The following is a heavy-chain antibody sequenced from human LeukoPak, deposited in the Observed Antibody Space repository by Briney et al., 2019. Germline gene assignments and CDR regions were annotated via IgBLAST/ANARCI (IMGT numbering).Heavy chain of an antibody. V-gene: IGHV1-18*01. CDR2: ISAYNGNT. D-gene: IGHD6-19*01. CDR1: GYTFTSYG. CDR3: ARGSLAVASTLDY. J-gene: IGHJ4*02. Sequence: EASVKASCKASGYTFTSYGISWVRQAPGQGLEWMGWISAYNGNTNYAQNLQGRVTMTTDTSTSTAYMELRSLRSDDTAVYCARGSLAVASTLDYWGQGTLVTVSS.